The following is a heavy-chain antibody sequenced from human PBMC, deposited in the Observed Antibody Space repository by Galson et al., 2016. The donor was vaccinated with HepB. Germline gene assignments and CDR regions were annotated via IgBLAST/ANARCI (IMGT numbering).Heavy chain of an antibody. CDR3: ARELRDNDAFDI. D-gene: IGHD2-21*01. J-gene: IGHJ3*02. CDR1: GFTFSSYN. V-gene: IGHV3-48*02. Sequence: SLRLSCAASGFTFSSYNMHWVRQAPGKGLEWISYISSRNTTIYYADSVKGRFTISRDNAKNSLYLQMNSLRDEDTAAYYCARELRDNDAFDIWGQGTMVTVSS. CDR2: ISSRNTTI.